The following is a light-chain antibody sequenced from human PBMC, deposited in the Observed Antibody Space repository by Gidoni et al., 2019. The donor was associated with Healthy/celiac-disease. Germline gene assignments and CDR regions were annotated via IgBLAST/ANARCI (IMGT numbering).Light chain of an antibody. V-gene: IGKV1-13*02. CDR2: DAS. CDR3: QQFNSYPLAYT. J-gene: IGKJ2*01. Sequence: AIQLTQSPSSLSASVGDRVTITCRASQGISSALAWYQQKPGKAPKLLIYDASSLESGVPSRFSGSGSGTDFTLTISSLQPEDFATYYCQQFNSYPLAYTFXXXTKLEIK. CDR1: QGISSA.